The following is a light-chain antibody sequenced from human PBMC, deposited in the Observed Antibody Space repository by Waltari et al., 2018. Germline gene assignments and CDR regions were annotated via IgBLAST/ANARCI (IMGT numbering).Light chain of an antibody. Sequence: DIQMTQSPSSLSSSVGDRVTITCRISQSIVNSLNWYQQKPGKAPKLLIYAASSSESGVPSRFSGIGSGTDFTLTISSLQPEDFATYYCEQTYSTPFFGPGTKVEIQ. V-gene: IGKV1-39*01. CDR1: QSIVNS. CDR2: AAS. J-gene: IGKJ3*01. CDR3: EQTYSTPF.